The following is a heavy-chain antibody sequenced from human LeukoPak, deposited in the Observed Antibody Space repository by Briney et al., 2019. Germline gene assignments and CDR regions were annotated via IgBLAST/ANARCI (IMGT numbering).Heavy chain of an antibody. CDR2: INPSGGST. D-gene: IGHD6-13*01. J-gene: IGHJ4*02. V-gene: IGHV1-46*01. Sequence: ASVKVSCKASGGTFSSYAISWVRQAPGQGLEWMGIINPSGGSTSYAQKFQGRVTMTRDTSTSTVYMELSSLRSEDTAVYYCARVNSSRHRYYFDYWGQGTLVAVSS. CDR3: ARVNSSRHRYYFDY. CDR1: GGTFSSYA.